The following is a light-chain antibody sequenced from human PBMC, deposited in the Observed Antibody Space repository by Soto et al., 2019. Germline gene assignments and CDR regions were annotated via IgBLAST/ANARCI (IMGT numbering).Light chain of an antibody. Sequence: VLTQSPGTLSSSARESATLYCRTRQSASSSYVAWHQQRPGQHPSLLIYGESSRATSTPDRCSGSGSGTDFTLTSSRLEPEDFAVYYRQQYGSSLTFGQGTKVDIK. CDR3: QQYGSSLT. V-gene: IGKV3-20*01. J-gene: IGKJ1*01. CDR1: QSASSSY. CDR2: GES.